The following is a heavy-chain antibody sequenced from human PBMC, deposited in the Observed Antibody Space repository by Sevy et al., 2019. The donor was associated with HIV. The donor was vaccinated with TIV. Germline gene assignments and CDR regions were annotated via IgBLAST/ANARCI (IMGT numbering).Heavy chain of an antibody. J-gene: IGHJ4*02. CDR3: ARDLGGYGGNSIDY. CDR1: GYPLSSYG. CDR2: ISADSGNS. V-gene: IGHV1-18*01. D-gene: IGHD2-21*02. Sequence: ASVKVSCKASGYPLSSYGISWVRQAPGQGLEWMGWISADSGNSNYAQNLQGRVTMTTDTSTSTAYMELRSLGFDDTAVYYCARDLGGYGGNSIDYWGQGTLVTVSS.